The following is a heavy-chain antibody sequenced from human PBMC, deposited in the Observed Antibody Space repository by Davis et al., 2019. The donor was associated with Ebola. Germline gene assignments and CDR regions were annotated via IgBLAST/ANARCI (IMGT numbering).Heavy chain of an antibody. CDR1: GFTFSSYA. CDR3: ANFESREGGYFDY. V-gene: IGHV3-23*01. Sequence: GESLKISCAASGFTFSSYAMSWVRQAPGKGLEWVSAISGSGGSTYYADSVKGRFTISRDNSKNTLYLQMNSLRAEDTAVYYCANFESREGGYFDYWGQGTLVTVSS. D-gene: IGHD5-24*01. J-gene: IGHJ4*02. CDR2: ISGSGGST.